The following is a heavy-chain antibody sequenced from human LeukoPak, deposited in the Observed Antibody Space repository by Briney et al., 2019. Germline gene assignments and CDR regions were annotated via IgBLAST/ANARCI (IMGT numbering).Heavy chain of an antibody. CDR2: IYTSGST. D-gene: IGHD3-10*01. CDR1: GGSISSYY. Sequence: SETLSLTCTVSGGSISSYYWSWIRQPAGKGLEWIGRIYTSGSTNYNPSLKSRVTMSVDTSKNQFSLKLSSVTAAGTAVYYCARGGVWFGELASSDYYYYYMDVWGKGTTVTVSS. CDR3: ARGGVWFGELASSDYYYYYMDV. V-gene: IGHV4-4*07. J-gene: IGHJ6*03.